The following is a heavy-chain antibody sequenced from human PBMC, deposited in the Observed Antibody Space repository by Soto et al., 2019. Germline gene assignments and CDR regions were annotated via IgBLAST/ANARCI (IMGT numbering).Heavy chain of an antibody. CDR2: IIPIFGTA. J-gene: IGHJ4*02. D-gene: IGHD3-9*01. CDR3: ARVGPRVLRYFDWLLYLDY. CDR1: GGTFSSYA. Sequence: SVKVSCKASGGTFSSYAISWVRQAPGQGLEWMGGIIPIFGTANYAQKFQGRVTITADESTSTAYMELSSLRSEDTAVYYCARVGPRVLRYFDWLLYLDYWGQGTLVTVSS. V-gene: IGHV1-69*13.